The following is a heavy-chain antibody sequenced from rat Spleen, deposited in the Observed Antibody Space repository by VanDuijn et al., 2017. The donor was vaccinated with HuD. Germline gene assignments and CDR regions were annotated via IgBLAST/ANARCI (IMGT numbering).Heavy chain of an antibody. D-gene: IGHD4-3*01. V-gene: IGHV3-4*01. CDR1: GYTIPSGYD. CDR3: ARKAIRGFDY. CDR2: ITYSGST. Sequence: EIQLQESGPGLVKPSQSLSLTCSVTGYTIPSGYDWSWIRKFPGNKMEWMAYITYSGSTKYNPSLKSRISITRDTSKNQFFLQLNSVTTEDTATYYCARKAIRGFDYWRQGVMVTVSS. J-gene: IGHJ2*01.